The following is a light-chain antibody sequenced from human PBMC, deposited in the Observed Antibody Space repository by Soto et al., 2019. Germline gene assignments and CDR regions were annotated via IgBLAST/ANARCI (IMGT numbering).Light chain of an antibody. CDR3: AAWDDSLSGHVV. V-gene: IGLV1-40*01. CDR1: SSNIGAGHD. J-gene: IGLJ2*01. CDR2: GNS. Sequence: QSVLTQPPSVSGAPGQRVTISCAGSSSNIGAGHDVHWYQQLPGTAPKLLIYGNSNRPSGVPDRFSGSKSGTSGSLAITGLQAEDEADYYCAAWDDSLSGHVVFGGGTKLTVL.